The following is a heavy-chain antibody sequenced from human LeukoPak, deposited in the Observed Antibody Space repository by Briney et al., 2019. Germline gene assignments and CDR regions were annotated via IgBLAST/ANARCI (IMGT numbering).Heavy chain of an antibody. CDR3: VAGDWVARDSFDL. D-gene: IGHD2-21*02. V-gene: IGHV3-7*01. Sequence: GGCLRLSCAASGFTFSICWVGSVRQARGGGLEWVANINKDGSHKYYVDWVKGRFTISRDNARNSFCLQMSSLRDEDTSVYYCVAGDWVARDSFDLWGRGTMVTVSS. J-gene: IGHJ3*01. CDR1: GFTFSICW. CDR2: INKDGSHK.